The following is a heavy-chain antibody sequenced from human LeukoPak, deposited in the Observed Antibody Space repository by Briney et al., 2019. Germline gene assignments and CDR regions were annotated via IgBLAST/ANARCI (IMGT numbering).Heavy chain of an antibody. V-gene: IGHV3-23*01. CDR1: GFTFSSYA. Sequence: PGGSLRLSCAASGFTFSSYAMSWVRQAPGKGLEWVSAISGSGGSTYYADSVKGRFTISRDNSKNTLYLQMNSLRAEDTAVYYCAKDREPSYYDSSGYKSWGQGTLVTVSS. D-gene: IGHD3-22*01. CDR3: AKDREPSYYDSSGYKS. J-gene: IGHJ5*02. CDR2: ISGSGGST.